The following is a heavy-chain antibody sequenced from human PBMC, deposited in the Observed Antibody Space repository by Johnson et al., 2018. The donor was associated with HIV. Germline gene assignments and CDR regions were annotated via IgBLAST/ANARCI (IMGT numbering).Heavy chain of an antibody. V-gene: IGHV3-NL1*01. J-gene: IGHJ3*02. D-gene: IGHD3-10*01. CDR3: AREYYGSGSMEAFDI. Sequence: QLVESGGGVVQPGRSLRLSCAASGFTFSSYGMHWVRQAPGKGLEWVSVISGRGGSTYYADSVKGRFTISRDNSKNTLYLQMNSLRAEDTAVYYCAREYYGSGSMEAFDIWGQGTMVTVSS. CDR2: ISGRGGST. CDR1: GFTFSSYG.